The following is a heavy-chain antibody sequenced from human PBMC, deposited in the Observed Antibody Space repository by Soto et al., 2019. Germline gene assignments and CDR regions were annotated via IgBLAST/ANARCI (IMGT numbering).Heavy chain of an antibody. CDR1: GFIFRGHW. V-gene: IGHV3-7*01. CDR3: VRIKPSGYDYFDN. Sequence: EVQLVQSGGRLVQPGGSLILPCAASGFIFRGHWMSWVRQVPGKGLEWVANIKEDGSEEYYVDSVRGRFTISRDNAKNFLYLQMKSLRAEDTAVYYCVRIKPSGYDYFDNWGQGTLVTVSS. CDR2: IKEDGSEE. D-gene: IGHD3-22*01. J-gene: IGHJ4*02.